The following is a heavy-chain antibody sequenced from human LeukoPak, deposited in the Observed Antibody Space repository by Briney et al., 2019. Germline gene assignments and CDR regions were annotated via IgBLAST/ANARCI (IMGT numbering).Heavy chain of an antibody. CDR1: GGSFSGYY. Sequence: SPSETLSLTCGVYGGSFSGYYWSWIRQPPGTGLEWIGKMNHRGGTNYNPSLKSRVTISVDTSKNQFSLKLNSVTAADSAVYYCARQGGDTMVRGVIKDWFDLWGQGTLVTVSS. V-gene: IGHV4-34*01. J-gene: IGHJ5*02. CDR2: MNHRGGT. CDR3: ARQGGDTMVRGVIKDWFDL. D-gene: IGHD3-10*01.